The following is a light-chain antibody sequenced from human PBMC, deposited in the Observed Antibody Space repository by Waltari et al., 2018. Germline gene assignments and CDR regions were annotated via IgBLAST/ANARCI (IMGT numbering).Light chain of an antibody. Sequence: DIVMTQSPESLAVSLGERATINCKTSESVLYSSNNKNHLAWYQQKPGQPPKLLLYWASTRKSGVPERFSGSGSETDFTLTVTSLQAEDVAVYYCQQYYNTPLTFSGGTKVEIK. CDR3: QQYYNTPLT. CDR2: WAS. J-gene: IGKJ4*01. V-gene: IGKV4-1*01. CDR1: ESVLYSSNNKNH.